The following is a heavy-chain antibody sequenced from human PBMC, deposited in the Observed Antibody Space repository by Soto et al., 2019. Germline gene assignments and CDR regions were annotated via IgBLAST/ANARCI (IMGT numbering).Heavy chain of an antibody. V-gene: IGHV5-51*01. Sequence: PGESLKISCKGSGYNFHTYWIAWVRQMPGKGLEWMGFIYPHDSDTRYSPSFRGQVTISADKSINTAYLQWTSLKASDTAIYFCARPTDYHYGMQVLGQGTTVTVSS. CDR2: IYPHDSDT. CDR3: ARPTDYHYGMQV. J-gene: IGHJ6*02. D-gene: IGHD4-17*01. CDR1: GYNFHTYW.